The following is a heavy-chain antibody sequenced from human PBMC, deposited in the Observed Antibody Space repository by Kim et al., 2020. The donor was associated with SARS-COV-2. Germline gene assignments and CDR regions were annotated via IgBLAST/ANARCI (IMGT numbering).Heavy chain of an antibody. CDR3: ARLEYCSGGSCYSSWFDP. J-gene: IGHJ5*02. CDR2: IYYSEST. Sequence: SETLSLTCTVSGGSISSYYWSWIRQPPGKGLEWIGDIYYSESTNYNPSLKSRVTISVDTSKNQFSLKLSSVTAADTAVYYCARLEYCSGGSCYSSWFDPWGQGTLVTISS. CDR1: GGSISSYY. V-gene: IGHV4-59*08. D-gene: IGHD2-15*01.